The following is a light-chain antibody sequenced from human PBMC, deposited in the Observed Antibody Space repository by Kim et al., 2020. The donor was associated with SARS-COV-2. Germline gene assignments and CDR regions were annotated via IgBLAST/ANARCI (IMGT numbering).Light chain of an antibody. V-gene: IGLV3-19*01. CDR2: GEN. CDR3: NSRDSSGDHQGV. J-gene: IGLJ3*02. Sequence: LGQTVRITCRGDSLRTFYAGWYQQKPRQAPVLVLYGENDRPSGIPDRFSVSISGDTASLTITGILAEDEADYYCNSRDSSGDHQGVFGGGTQLTVL. CDR1: SLRTFY.